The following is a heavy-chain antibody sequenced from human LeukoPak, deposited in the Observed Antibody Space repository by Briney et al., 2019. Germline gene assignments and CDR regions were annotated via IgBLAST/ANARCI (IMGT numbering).Heavy chain of an antibody. CDR2: INDDGSTI. CDR1: GFTFSNAW. CDR3: ANMGVPA. V-gene: IGHV3-74*01. Sequence: GGSLRLSCVASGFTFSNAWMNWVRQVPGKGLVWVSHINDDGSTINYADSVKGRFTISRDNAKNTVYLQMNSLRAEDTAVYYCANMGVPALGQGTLVTVSS. D-gene: IGHD1-26*01. J-gene: IGHJ5*02.